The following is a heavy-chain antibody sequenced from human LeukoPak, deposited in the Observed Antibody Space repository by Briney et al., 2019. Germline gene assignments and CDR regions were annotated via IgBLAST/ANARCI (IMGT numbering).Heavy chain of an antibody. V-gene: IGHV4-59*01. J-gene: IGHJ3*01. D-gene: IGHD3-22*01. Sequence: SETLSLTCTVSAGSISSYYWSWIRQPPGKGLEWIVYIYYRGSTSSKPPLKSVVTTSVNTPKNPFALKLSSVTAADTAMYFCARVPYYYDSSGAFDVWGLGTIVTVSS. CDR3: ARVPYYYDSSGAFDV. CDR2: IYYRGST. CDR1: AGSISSYY.